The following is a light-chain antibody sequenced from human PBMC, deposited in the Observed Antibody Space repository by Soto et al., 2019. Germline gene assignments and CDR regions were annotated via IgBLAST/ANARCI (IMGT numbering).Light chain of an antibody. CDR3: QQRSTWPIT. J-gene: IGKJ4*01. CDR1: QTIGTE. V-gene: IGKV3-11*01. CDR2: DAS. Sequence: EIVLTQSPATLSLSPGERATLSCRASQTIGTELGWYQQKPGQAPRLLIYDASGRATGIPARFSGSGSGTDFTLSISSLEAEDFAVDYCQQRSTWPITFGGGTKVEIK.